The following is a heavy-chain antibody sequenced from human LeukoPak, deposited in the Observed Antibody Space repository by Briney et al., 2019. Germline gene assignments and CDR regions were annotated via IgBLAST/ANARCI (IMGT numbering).Heavy chain of an antibody. V-gene: IGHV5-51*01. J-gene: IGHJ5*02. CDR1: VYSFTNYC. CDR3: ARDSSRYLYNWFDP. D-gene: IGHD3-22*01. Sequence: HGESLKISCKDSVYSFTNYCIAWVRQMPGKGLEWMGSIYPGDSDTRYSPSFQGQVTMSADKSISTAYLQWSSLKASDTAMYYCARDSSRYLYNWFDPWGQGTLVTVSS. CDR2: IYPGDSDT.